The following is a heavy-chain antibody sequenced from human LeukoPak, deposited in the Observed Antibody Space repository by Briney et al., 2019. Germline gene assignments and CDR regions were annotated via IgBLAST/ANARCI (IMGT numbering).Heavy chain of an antibody. V-gene: IGHV3-23*01. J-gene: IGHJ4*02. CDR1: GFTLSSYA. Sequence: GGSLRLSCAASGFTLSSYAMSWVRQAPGKGLEWVSAITVSGNTYHADSVKGRFTISRDSSKNTLYLQMNRLRAEDAAVYYCAKAPVTTCSGAYCYPFDYWGQGTLVTVSS. D-gene: IGHD2-21*01. CDR2: ITVSGNT. CDR3: AKAPVTTCSGAYCYPFDY.